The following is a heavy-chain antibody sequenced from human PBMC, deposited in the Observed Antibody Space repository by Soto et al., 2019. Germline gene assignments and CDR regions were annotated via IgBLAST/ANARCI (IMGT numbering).Heavy chain of an antibody. CDR2: IYSGGST. D-gene: IGHD3-10*01. CDR3: ARDKWFGSSEGNYYYDYYMDV. J-gene: IGHJ6*03. CDR1: GFTVSSNY. V-gene: IGHV3-53*04. Sequence: EVQLVESGGGLVQPGGSLRLSCAASGFTVSSNYMSWVRQAPGKGLEWVSVIYSGGSTYYADSVKGRFTISRHNSKNTLYLQMNSLRAEDTAVYYCARDKWFGSSEGNYYYDYYMDVWGKGTTVTVSS.